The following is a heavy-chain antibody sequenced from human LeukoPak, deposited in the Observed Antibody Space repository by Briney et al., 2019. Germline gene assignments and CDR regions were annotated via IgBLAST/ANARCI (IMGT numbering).Heavy chain of an antibody. D-gene: IGHD6-13*01. CDR2: ISSSSSYI. J-gene: IGHJ4*02. CDR3: ARDSTRWFSPSDH. V-gene: IGHV3-21*01. CDR1: GFTFSSYS. Sequence: GGSLRLSCAASGFTFSSYSMNWVRQTPGKGMEWVSSISSSSSYIYYADSVKGRFTVSRDNAKNSLYLQMNTLRADDTAVYYCARDSTRWFSPSDHWGQGMLVTVSS.